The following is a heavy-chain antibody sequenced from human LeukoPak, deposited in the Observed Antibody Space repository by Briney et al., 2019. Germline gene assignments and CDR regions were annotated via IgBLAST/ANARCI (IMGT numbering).Heavy chain of an antibody. J-gene: IGHJ4*02. V-gene: IGHV3-30*18. Sequence: GGSLRLSCAASGFTFSGCAFHWVRQAPGKGLEWVAIISNDGNNKYYADSVKGRFTISRVNSKNTLYLQMNSLRAEDTAVYYCAKEGEAYCGGDCYPYFDCWGQGTLVTVSS. D-gene: IGHD2-21*02. CDR1: GFTFSGCA. CDR2: ISNDGNNK. CDR3: AKEGEAYCGGDCYPYFDC.